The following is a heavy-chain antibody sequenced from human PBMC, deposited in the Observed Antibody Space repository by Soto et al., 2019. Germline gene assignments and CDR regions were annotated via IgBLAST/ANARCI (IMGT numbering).Heavy chain of an antibody. J-gene: IGHJ4*02. Sequence: QVQLVQSGAEEKKPGASVKVSCKASGYTFTSYAMHWVRQAPGQRLEWMGWINAGNGNTKYSQKFQGRVTITRDTSASTAYMELSSLRSEDTAVYYCHLLVPAVPRAYDRFDYWGQGTLVTVSS. CDR1: GYTFTSYA. V-gene: IGHV1-3*05. CDR3: HLLVPAVPRAYDRFDY. D-gene: IGHD2-2*01. CDR2: INAGNGNT.